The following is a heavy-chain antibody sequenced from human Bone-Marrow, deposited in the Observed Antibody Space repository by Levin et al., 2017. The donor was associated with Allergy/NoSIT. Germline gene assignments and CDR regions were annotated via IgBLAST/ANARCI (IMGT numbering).Heavy chain of an antibody. D-gene: IGHD5-12*01. Sequence: PGGSLRLSCAASGFTVSSNYMSWVRQAPGKGPEWVSVLYPGGSSYSADSVKGRFTISRDDSKNTLFLQMNSLRVEDTAVYYCARELRGYSGYDLLFDYWGQGTLVTVSS. CDR3: ARELRGYSGYDLLFDY. V-gene: IGHV3-53*01. CDR1: GFTVSSNY. J-gene: IGHJ4*02. CDR2: LYPGGSS.